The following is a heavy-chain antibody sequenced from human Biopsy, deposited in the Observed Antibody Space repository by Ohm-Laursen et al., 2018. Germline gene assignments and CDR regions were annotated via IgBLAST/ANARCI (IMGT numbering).Heavy chain of an antibody. CDR1: GYTFTAFS. D-gene: IGHD2-2*01. V-gene: IGHV1-2*02. CDR3: ARGRRHCSGTCSRWYFDL. CDR2: INPKSGDT. Sequence: SVKVSCKPSGYTFTAFSVHWLRQAPGQGLEWMGWINPKSGDTDYPQNFQGRVSMTRDTSISTAYMDLSRLRSDDTAVYYCARGRRHCSGTCSRWYFDLWGRGTLVTISS. J-gene: IGHJ2*01.